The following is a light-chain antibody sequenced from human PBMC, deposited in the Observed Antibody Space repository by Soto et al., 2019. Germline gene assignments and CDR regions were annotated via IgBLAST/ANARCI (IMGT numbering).Light chain of an antibody. Sequence: QSALTQPPSVSGAPGQRVTISCTGSSSNIGAGYDVHWYQQLPGTAPKLLIYGNSNRPSGVPDRFSGSKSGTSASLAITGLQAEDEADYYCSSYAGSNLWVFGGGTKLTVL. CDR2: GNS. V-gene: IGLV1-40*01. J-gene: IGLJ3*02. CDR1: SSNIGAGYD. CDR3: SSYAGSNLWV.